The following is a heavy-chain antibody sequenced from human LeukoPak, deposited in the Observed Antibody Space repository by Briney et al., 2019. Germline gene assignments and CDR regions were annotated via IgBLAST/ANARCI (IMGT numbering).Heavy chain of an antibody. CDR2: ISSSSSTI. J-gene: IGHJ4*02. Sequence: PGGSLRLSRAASGFTFSSYSMNWVRQAPGKGLEWVSYISSSSSTIYYADSVKGRFTISRDNAKNSLYLQMNSLRAEDTAVYYCARARCSSTSCYAAPMEYWGQGTLVTVSS. CDR3: ARARCSSTSCYAAPMEY. CDR1: GFTFSSYS. V-gene: IGHV3-48*04. D-gene: IGHD2-2*01.